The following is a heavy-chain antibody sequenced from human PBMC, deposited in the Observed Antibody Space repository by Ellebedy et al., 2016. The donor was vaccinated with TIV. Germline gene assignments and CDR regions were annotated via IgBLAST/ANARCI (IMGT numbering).Heavy chain of an antibody. D-gene: IGHD3-9*01. Sequence: GGSLRLSCAASGFILGSFGMHWVRQAPGKGLEWLAFISYDGNNKYIADSVKGRLTISRDNSMNALYLQMDSLRAEDTGVYYCAKEGYDIMTGEQFHGMDVWGQGTTVTVSS. CDR3: AKEGYDIMTGEQFHGMDV. J-gene: IGHJ6*02. V-gene: IGHV3-30*18. CDR2: ISYDGNNK. CDR1: GFILGSFG.